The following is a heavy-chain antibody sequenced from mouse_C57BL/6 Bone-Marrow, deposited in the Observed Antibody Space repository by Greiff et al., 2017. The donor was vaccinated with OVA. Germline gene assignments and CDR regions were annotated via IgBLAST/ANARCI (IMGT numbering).Heavy chain of an antibody. V-gene: IGHV10-1*01. Sequence: EVKLMESGGGLVQPKGSLKLSCAASGFSFNTYAMNWVRQAPGKGLEWVARIRSKSNNYATYYADSVKDRFTISRDDSESMLYLQMNNLKTEDTAMYYCVRRDTAQATSYYFDYWGQGTTLTVSS. CDR2: IRSKSNNYAT. J-gene: IGHJ2*01. CDR1: GFSFNTYA. CDR3: VRRDTAQATSYYFDY. D-gene: IGHD3-2*02.